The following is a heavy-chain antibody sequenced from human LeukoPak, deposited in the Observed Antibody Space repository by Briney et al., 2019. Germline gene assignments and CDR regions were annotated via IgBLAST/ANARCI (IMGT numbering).Heavy chain of an antibody. Sequence: SGPALVKPTQTLTLTCTFSGFSLSTSGMCVSWVRQPPGKALEWLARIDWDDDKFYSTSLKTRLTISKDTSKNQVVLTMTNMVPVDTATYYYARHSSGQINLDYWGQGTLVTVSS. CDR1: GFSLSTSGMC. CDR2: IDWDDDK. CDR3: ARHSSGQINLDY. J-gene: IGHJ4*02. D-gene: IGHD6-19*01. V-gene: IGHV2-70*17.